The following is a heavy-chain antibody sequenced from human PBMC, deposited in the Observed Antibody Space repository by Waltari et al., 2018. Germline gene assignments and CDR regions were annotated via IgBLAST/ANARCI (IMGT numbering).Heavy chain of an antibody. CDR3: AREYYYDSSGYIDY. J-gene: IGHJ4*02. V-gene: IGHV3-21*01. D-gene: IGHD3-22*01. Sequence: EVQLVESGGGLVKTGGFLRLPCAASGFTFRSYSYNWVLPAPGKGQEWVSSLSSSSSYIYYADSVKGRFTISRDNAKNSLYLQMNSLRAEDTAVYYCAREYYYDSSGYIDYWGQGTLVTVSS. CDR2: LSSSSSYI. CDR1: GFTFRSYS.